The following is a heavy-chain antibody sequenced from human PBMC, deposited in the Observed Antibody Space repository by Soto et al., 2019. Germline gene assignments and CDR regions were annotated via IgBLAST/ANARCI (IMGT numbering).Heavy chain of an antibody. D-gene: IGHD6-13*01. CDR2: ISSSSSYI. CDR3: AKGRGAAGTDSVQYYGMDV. CDR1: GFTFSSYS. Sequence: EVQLVESGGGLVKPGGSLRLSCAASGFTFSSYSMNWVRQAPGQGLAWVSSISSSSSYIYYADSVKGRFTISRDNAKNSLYLQMNSLRAEDTAVYYCAKGRGAAGTDSVQYYGMDVWGQGTTVTVSS. J-gene: IGHJ6*02. V-gene: IGHV3-21*01.